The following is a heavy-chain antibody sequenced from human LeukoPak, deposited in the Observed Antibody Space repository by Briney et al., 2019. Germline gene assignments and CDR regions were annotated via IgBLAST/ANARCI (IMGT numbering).Heavy chain of an antibody. CDR1: GFTFSNYA. J-gene: IGHJ4*02. V-gene: IGHV3-30*04. Sequence: GRSLRLSCAASGFTFSNYAVHWVRQAPGKGLEWVTIISYDGSNKYYADSVKGRFTISRDNSKNTLYLQMNSLRAEDTAVYYCVKGFHFDWWGQGTLVTVSP. CDR3: VKGFHFDW. CDR2: ISYDGSNK.